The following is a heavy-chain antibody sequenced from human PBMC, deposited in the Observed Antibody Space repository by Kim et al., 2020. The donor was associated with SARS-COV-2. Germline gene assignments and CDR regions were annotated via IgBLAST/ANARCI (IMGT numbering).Heavy chain of an antibody. CDR1: GFTFNRYY. V-gene: IGHV3-7*01. D-gene: IGHD3-16*01. J-gene: IGHJ4*02. CDR2: INQDGSEH. Sequence: GGYLRLSCAASGFTFNRYYMTWVRQAPGKGLEWIGNINQDGSEHKFVDSVQGRFTISRDNAKNSVHLQMNSLTVEDTAMYYCTRSHWGELYWGQGSLVTV. CDR3: TRSHWGELY.